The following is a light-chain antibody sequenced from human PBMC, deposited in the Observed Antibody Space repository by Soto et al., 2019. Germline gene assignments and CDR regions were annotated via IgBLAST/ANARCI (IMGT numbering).Light chain of an antibody. J-gene: IGKJ1*01. Sequence: DIQMTQSPSSLSASVGDRVTITCRASQGITDYLAWYQQKPGQVPNLLIYAASTLQSGVPSRFSASGSGTDFTLTITGLQLEDVATYYCQNYNSAPWTFGQGTKVEIK. CDR3: QNYNSAPWT. CDR1: QGITDY. CDR2: AAS. V-gene: IGKV1-27*01.